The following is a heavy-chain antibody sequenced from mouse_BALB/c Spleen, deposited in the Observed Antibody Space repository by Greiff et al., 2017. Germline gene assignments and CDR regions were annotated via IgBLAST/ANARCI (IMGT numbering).Heavy chain of an antibody. Sequence: VQLQQSGAELVKPGASVQLSCKASGYTFTSYYMYWVKQRPGQGLEWIGEINPSNGGTNFNEKFKSKATLTVDKSSSTAYMQLSSLTSEDSAVYYCTRWGSYAMDYWGQGTSVTVSS. CDR3: TRWGSYAMDY. CDR2: INPSNGGT. J-gene: IGHJ4*01. CDR1: GYTFTSYY. V-gene: IGHV1S81*02. D-gene: IGHD3-1*01.